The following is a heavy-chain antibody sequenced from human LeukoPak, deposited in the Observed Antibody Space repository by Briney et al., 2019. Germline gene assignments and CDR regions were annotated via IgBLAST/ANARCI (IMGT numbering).Heavy chain of an antibody. D-gene: IGHD6-19*01. J-gene: IGHJ4*02. V-gene: IGHV3-33*01. CDR2: IWYDGSNK. Sequence: GGSLRLSCAASGFTFSSYGMHWVRQAPAKGLEWVAVIWYDGSNKYYADSVKGRFTISRDNSKNTLYLQMNSLRAEDTAVYYCARDGSSGWYWVDYWGQGTLVTVSS. CDR1: GFTFSSYG. CDR3: ARDGSSGWYWVDY.